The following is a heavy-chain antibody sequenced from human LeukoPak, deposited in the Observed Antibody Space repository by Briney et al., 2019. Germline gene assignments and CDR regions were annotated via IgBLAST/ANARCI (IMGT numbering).Heavy chain of an antibody. D-gene: IGHD3-22*01. CDR1: GYTFTGYY. J-gene: IGHJ6*03. CDR2: ISAYNGNT. CDR3: ARADYYDSSGYNMDV. Sequence: ASVKVSCKASGYTFTGYYMHWVRQAPGQGLEWMGWISAYNGNTNYAQKLQGRVTMTTDTSTSTAYMEVRSLRSDDTAVYYCARADYYDSSGYNMDVWGKGTTVTVSS. V-gene: IGHV1-18*04.